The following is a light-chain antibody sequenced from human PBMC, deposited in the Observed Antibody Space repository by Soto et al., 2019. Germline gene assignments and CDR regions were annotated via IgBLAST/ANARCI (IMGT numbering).Light chain of an antibody. J-gene: IGKJ3*01. Sequence: DIQMTQSPSSLSASVGDRVTITCRASQGISDYLVWFQQKPGKAPKSLIYAASTLQRGAPSKFSGSGSGTDFTLTIRSLLSEDGATYYCQQYNPVPCTFGPGTKVDIK. V-gene: IGKV1-16*02. CDR1: QGISDY. CDR2: AAS. CDR3: QQYNPVPCT.